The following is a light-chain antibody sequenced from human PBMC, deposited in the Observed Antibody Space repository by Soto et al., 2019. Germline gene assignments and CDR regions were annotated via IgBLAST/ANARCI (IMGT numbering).Light chain of an antibody. Sequence: DIQMTQSPSSLSASVGDRVTITCRPSQGIGNDLGWYQQKPGKAPKRLIYDASSLQSGVPSRFSGSGSGTEFTLTISSLQPEDFATYFCLQHNTYPWTFGQGTKVDIK. CDR2: DAS. CDR3: LQHNTYPWT. CDR1: QGIGND. V-gene: IGKV1-17*01. J-gene: IGKJ1*01.